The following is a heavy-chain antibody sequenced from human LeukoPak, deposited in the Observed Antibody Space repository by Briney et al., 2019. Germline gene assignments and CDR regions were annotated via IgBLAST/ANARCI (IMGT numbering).Heavy chain of an antibody. CDR1: GFIVSSNY. CDR3: AKDIEYGYGPHYFDY. V-gene: IGHV3-53*01. Sequence: GGSLRLSCAASGFIVSSNYMTWVRQAPGKGLEWVSVIYSGGSTYYADSVKGRFTISRDNAKNSLYLQMNSLRAEDTAVYYCAKDIEYGYGPHYFDYWGQGTLVTVSS. J-gene: IGHJ4*02. CDR2: IYSGGST. D-gene: IGHD5-18*01.